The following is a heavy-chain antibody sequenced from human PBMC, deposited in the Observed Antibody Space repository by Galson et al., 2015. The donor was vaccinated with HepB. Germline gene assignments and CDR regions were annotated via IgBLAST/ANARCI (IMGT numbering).Heavy chain of an antibody. CDR3: ARDIGYCSSTSCPWTSPFNY. D-gene: IGHD2-2*01. J-gene: IGHJ4*02. CDR2: ISAYNGNT. CDR1: GYTFTSYG. Sequence: SVKVSCKASGYTFTSYGISWVRQAPGQGLEWMGWISAYNGNTNYAQKLQGRVTMTTDTSTSTAYMELRSLRSDDTAVYYCARDIGYCSSTSCPWTSPFNYWGQGTLVTVSS. V-gene: IGHV1-18*04.